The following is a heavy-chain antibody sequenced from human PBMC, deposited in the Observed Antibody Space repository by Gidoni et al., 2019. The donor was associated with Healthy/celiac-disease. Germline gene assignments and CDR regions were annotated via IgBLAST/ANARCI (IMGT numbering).Heavy chain of an antibody. J-gene: IGHJ3*02. CDR2: INWNADST. CDR3: ARETYYYDSSGYYYVNAFDI. D-gene: IGHD3-22*01. Sequence: EVQLVESGGGVVRPGGSLSLTCSASGLPFDYYGLTWVRQDPGKGLECVSDINWNADSTGYADSVRGRFTISRDNAKNSLYLQMNSLRAEDTALYYCARETYYYDSSGYYYVNAFDIWGQGTMVTVSS. CDR1: GLPFDYYG. V-gene: IGHV3-20*04.